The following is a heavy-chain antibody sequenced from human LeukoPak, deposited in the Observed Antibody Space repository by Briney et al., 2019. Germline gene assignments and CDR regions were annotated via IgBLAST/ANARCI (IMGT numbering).Heavy chain of an antibody. D-gene: IGHD5-24*01. CDR2: ISYDGSKK. V-gene: IGHV3-30*01. CDR3: ARYVDGYNYFDY. Sequence: GGSLRLSCAASGFIFSSYALHWVRQAPDSGLDWVAVISYDGSKKYYADSVRGRFTISRDISKNTLYLQMNSLRAEDTAVYYCARYVDGYNYFDYWGQGTLVTVSS. J-gene: IGHJ4*02. CDR1: GFIFSSYA.